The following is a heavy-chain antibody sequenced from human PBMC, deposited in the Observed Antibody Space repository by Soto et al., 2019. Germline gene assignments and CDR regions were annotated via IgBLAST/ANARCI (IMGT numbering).Heavy chain of an antibody. Sequence: EVQLLESGGGLVQSGGSLRLSCAASGFTFSTYGMSWVRQAPGKGLKWVSSISGSGSTIYYADSVKGRFTISRDDAKNSLYLQMDSLRADDTAVYYCARESFSASPNFFDYWGQGTLVTVSS. CDR1: GFTFSTYG. CDR2: ISGSGSTI. D-gene: IGHD3-3*02. V-gene: IGHV3-48*04. CDR3: ARESFSASPNFFDY. J-gene: IGHJ4*02.